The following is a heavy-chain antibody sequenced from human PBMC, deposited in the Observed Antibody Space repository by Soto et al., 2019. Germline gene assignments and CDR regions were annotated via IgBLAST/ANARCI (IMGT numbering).Heavy chain of an antibody. CDR3: ARDCLNVYYYDSSGYGFDY. V-gene: IGHV1-18*01. Sequence: ASGNVSFKSSGYTFTSYCISWVRQAPGQGLEWMGWISAYNGNTNYAQKLQGRVTMTTDTSTSTAYMELRSLRSDDTAVYYCARDCLNVYYYDSSGYGFDYWGQGTLVTVSS. J-gene: IGHJ4*02. D-gene: IGHD3-22*01. CDR2: ISAYNGNT. CDR1: GYTFTSYC.